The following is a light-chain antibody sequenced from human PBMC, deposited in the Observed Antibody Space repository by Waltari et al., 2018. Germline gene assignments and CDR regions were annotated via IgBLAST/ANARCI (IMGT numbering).Light chain of an antibody. CDR2: DAA. V-gene: IGKV3-11*01. CDR1: PSVRTY. CDR3: QLRSKWLRT. J-gene: IGKJ1*01. Sequence: EIVLTQSPATLSLSPGERATLSCRASPSVRTYLPRYQQKPGQPPRPLIYDAATRATATPARFSGSGSGTDFTLTISSLEPEDFAVYYCQLRSKWLRTFGQGTKVEV.